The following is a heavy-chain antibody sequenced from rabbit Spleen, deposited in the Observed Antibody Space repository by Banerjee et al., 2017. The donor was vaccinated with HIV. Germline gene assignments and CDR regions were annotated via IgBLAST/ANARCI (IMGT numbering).Heavy chain of an antibody. Sequence: QEQLEESGGDLVKPEGSLTLTCTASGFSFSSGYYMCWVRQAPGKGLEWIGCIYAGSGGNTYYASWAKGRFTISKTSSTTVTLQMTSLTAADTATYFCARSRDVDWDYPYYFNLWGPGTLVTVS. J-gene: IGHJ4*01. CDR1: GFSFSSGYY. CDR2: IYAGSGGNT. D-gene: IGHD2-1*01. V-gene: IGHV1S45*01. CDR3: ARSRDVDWDYPYYFNL.